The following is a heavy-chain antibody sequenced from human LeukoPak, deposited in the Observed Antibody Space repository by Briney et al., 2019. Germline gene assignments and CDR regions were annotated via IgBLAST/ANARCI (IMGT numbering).Heavy chain of an antibody. J-gene: IGHJ4*02. CDR3: ARVFQYYYDRSGSPELVSHFDY. CDR2: IYTSGST. D-gene: IGHD3-22*01. CDR1: GGSISSYY. V-gene: IGHV4-4*07. Sequence: SETLSLTCTVSGGSISSYYWSWVRQPAGKGLEWIGRIYTSGSTNYNPSFRSRVTMSVDTSKNQFSLKLSSVTAADTAVYYCARVFQYYYDRSGSPELVSHFDYWGQGTLVTVSS.